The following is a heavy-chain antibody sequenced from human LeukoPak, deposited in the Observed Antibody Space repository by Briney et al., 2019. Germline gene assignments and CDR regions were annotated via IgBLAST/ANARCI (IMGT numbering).Heavy chain of an antibody. J-gene: IGHJ4*02. CDR3: ARLVVPTAPFGY. CDR1: SGSVSSYY. D-gene: IGHD2-2*01. Sequence: SETLSLTCTVSSGSVSSYYWTWIRQPPGKGLEWIGYISYSGDTNYNPSFRSRVTISIDTSKNQFSLKLTSVTAADTAVYYCARLVVPTAPFGYWGQGTLVTVSS. V-gene: IGHV4-59*08. CDR2: ISYSGDT.